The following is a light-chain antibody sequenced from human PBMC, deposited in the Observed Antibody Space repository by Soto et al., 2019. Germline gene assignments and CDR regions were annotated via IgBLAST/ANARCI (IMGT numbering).Light chain of an antibody. CDR3: ASFRSGNILV. CDR2: EVN. V-gene: IGLV2-14*01. J-gene: IGLJ1*01. CDR1: RSDIGDSNF. Sequence: LTQPASVSGSPGQSVTISCTGPRSDIGDSNFISWYQHSPGKAPRLLIYEVNNRPSGVSKRFSGSKAGNTASLTISGLLDDDEADYFCASFRSGNILVFGSGTKVTVL.